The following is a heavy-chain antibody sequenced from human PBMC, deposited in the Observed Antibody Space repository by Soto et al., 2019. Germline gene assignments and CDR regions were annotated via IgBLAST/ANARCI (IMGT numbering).Heavy chain of an antibody. CDR2: SYYSGST. Sequence: SETLSLTCTVSGASISSGGYYWSWIRQHPEKGLEWIGYSYYSGSTYYNPSLKSRASISVDTSKNQFSLKLSSVTAADTSVYYCARGARYWFDPWGQGTLVTVSS. CDR3: ARGARYWFDP. V-gene: IGHV4-31*03. J-gene: IGHJ5*02. CDR1: GASISSGGYY.